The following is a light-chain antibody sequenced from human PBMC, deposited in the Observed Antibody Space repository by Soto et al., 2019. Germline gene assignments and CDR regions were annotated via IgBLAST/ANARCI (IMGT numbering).Light chain of an antibody. CDR2: GAS. J-gene: IGKJ5*01. V-gene: IGKV3-15*01. CDR3: QQYNNWPLLIT. Sequence: EIVMTQSPATLSVSPGERATLSCRASQSVSRNLAWYQQKPGQAPRLLIYGASTRATGIPARFSGSGSGTEFTLTISSLQPEDFALYYCQQYNNWPLLITFGQGTRLEIK. CDR1: QSVSRN.